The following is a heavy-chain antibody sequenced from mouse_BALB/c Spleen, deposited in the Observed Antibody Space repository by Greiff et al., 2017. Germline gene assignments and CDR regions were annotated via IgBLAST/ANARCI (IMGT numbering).Heavy chain of an antibody. V-gene: IGHV14-3*02. CDR2: IDPANGNT. D-gene: IGHD1-1*01. J-gene: IGHJ1*01. CDR3: ARRPTVVARYFDV. CDR1: GFNIKDTY. Sequence: EVQLQQSGAELVKPGASVKLSCTASGFNIKDTYMHWVKQRPEQGLEWIGRIDPANGNTKYDPKFQGKATITADTSSNTAYLPLSSLTSEDTAVYSCARRPTVVARYFDVWGEGTTVTVSA.